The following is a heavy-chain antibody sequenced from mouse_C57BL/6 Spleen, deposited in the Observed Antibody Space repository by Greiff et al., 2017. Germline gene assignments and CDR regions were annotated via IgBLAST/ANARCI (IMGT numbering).Heavy chain of an antibody. CDR2: INPNYGTT. J-gene: IGHJ3*01. Sequence: EVKLVESGPELVKPGASVKISCKASGYSFTDYNMNWVKQSNGKSLEWIGVINPNYGTTSYNQKFKGKATLTVDQSSSTAYMQLNSLTSEDSAVYYCARDSNYVMAWFAYWGQGTLVTVSA. CDR1: GYSFTDYN. V-gene: IGHV1-39*01. CDR3: ARDSNYVMAWFAY. D-gene: IGHD2-5*01.